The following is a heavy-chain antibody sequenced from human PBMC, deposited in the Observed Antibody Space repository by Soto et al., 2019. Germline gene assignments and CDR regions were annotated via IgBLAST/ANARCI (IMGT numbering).Heavy chain of an antibody. J-gene: IGHJ4*02. CDR2: INHSGST. Sequence: SETLSLTCAVYGGSFSGYYWSWIRQPPGKGLEWIGEINHSGSTNYNPSLKSRVTISVDTSKNQLSLKLSTVTAADTAVYYCARAEGIAARPFDYWGQGTLVTVSS. CDR3: ARAEGIAARPFDY. D-gene: IGHD6-6*01. V-gene: IGHV4-34*01. CDR1: GGSFSGYY.